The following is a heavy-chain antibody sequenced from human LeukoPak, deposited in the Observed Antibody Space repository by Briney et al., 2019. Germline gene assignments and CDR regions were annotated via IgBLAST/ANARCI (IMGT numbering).Heavy chain of an antibody. CDR3: ARDRSVDFFDF. CDR2: IWYDGSNK. D-gene: IGHD5-12*01. J-gene: IGHJ4*02. V-gene: IGHV3-33*01. Sequence: PGGSLRLSCAASGFTFKNYGMHWVRQAPGKGLEWVAVIWYDGSNKYYADSVKGRFTISRDNSKNTLYLQMNTLRAEDTAICYCARDRSVDFFDFWGQGTLVTVSS. CDR1: GFTFKNYG.